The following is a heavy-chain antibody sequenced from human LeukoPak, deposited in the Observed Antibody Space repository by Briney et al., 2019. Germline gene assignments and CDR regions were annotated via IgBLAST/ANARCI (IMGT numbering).Heavy chain of an antibody. CDR3: TVVIAVAGT. D-gene: IGHD6-19*01. J-gene: IGHJ5*02. Sequence: GGSLRLSCAASGFTFSGSAMHWVRQASGKGLEWVGRIRSKANSYATAYAASVKGRFTISRDDSKNTAYLQMNSLKTEDTAVYYCTVVIAVAGTWGQGTLVTVSS. CDR2: IRSKANSYAT. V-gene: IGHV3-73*01. CDR1: GFTFSGSA.